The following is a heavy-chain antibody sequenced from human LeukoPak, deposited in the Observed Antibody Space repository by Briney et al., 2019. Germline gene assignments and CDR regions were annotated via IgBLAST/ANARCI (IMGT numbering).Heavy chain of an antibody. CDR3: ARENNLRLDP. Sequence: GASVKVSCKASGHTFTSYGISWVRQAPGQGLEWMGWISAYNGNTNYAQKLQGRVTMTTDTSTNTAYMELRSLRSDDTALYYCARENNLRLDPWGQGTLVTVSS. CDR1: GHTFTSYG. CDR2: ISAYNGNT. J-gene: IGHJ5*02. V-gene: IGHV1-18*01. D-gene: IGHD1/OR15-1a*01.